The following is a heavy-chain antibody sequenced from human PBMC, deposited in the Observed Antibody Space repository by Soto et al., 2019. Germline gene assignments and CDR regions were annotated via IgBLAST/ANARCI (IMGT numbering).Heavy chain of an antibody. CDR2: IYYSGST. J-gene: IGHJ2*01. CDR1: GGSISSGGYY. V-gene: IGHV4-31*11. Sequence: QVQLQESGPGLVKPSQTLSLTCAVSGGSISSGGYYWSWIRQHPGKGLEWIGYIYYSGSTYYNPSLKSRVTISVDTSKNQFSLKLSSVTAADTAVYYCARDNGPINWYFDLWGRGTLVTVSS. CDR3: ARDNGPINWYFDL. D-gene: IGHD2-8*01.